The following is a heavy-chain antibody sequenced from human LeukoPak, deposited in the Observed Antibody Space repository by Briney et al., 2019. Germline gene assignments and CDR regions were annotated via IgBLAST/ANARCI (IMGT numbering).Heavy chain of an antibody. CDR3: ARVVYCSGGSCYSRVGGYYYYYMDV. J-gene: IGHJ6*03. D-gene: IGHD2-15*01. CDR2: INHSGST. CDR1: GGSFSGYY. Sequence: PSETLSLTCAVYGGSFSGYYWSWIRQPPGKGLEWIGEINHSGSTNYNPSLKSRVTISVDTSKNQFSLKLSSVTAADTAVYYCARVVYCSGGSCYSRVGGYYYYYMDVWGKGTTVTVSS. V-gene: IGHV4-34*01.